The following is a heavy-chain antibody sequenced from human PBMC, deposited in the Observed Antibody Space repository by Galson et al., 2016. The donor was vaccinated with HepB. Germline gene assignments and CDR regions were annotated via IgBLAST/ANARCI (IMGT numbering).Heavy chain of an antibody. CDR3: TRQQSHCSGINCDGVNWYFDL. CDR1: GFTFSGFA. J-gene: IGHJ2*01. CDR2: IRSKTYNYAT. V-gene: IGHV3-73*01. Sequence: ASGFTFSGFAMHWVRQASGKGLEWVGRIRSKTYNYATAYAASVKGRFTVSRDDSKNTAYLQMDSLKTEDSAVYYCTRQQSHCSGINCDGVNWYFDLWGRGTLVTVSS. D-gene: IGHD2-15*01.